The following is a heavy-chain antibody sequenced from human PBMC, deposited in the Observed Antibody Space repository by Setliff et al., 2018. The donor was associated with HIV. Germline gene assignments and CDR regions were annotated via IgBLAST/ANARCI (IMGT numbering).Heavy chain of an antibody. Sequence: ASVKVSCKASGYTFNGYYMHWVRQAPGQGLEWMGWINPNSGGKNYAQKFQGWVTMTRDTSISTAYMELSRLRSDDTAVYYCARGGLGGDYGFGVFYYYYYGMDVWGQGTTVTVSS. CDR3: ARGGLGGDYGFGVFYYYYYGMDV. D-gene: IGHD4-17*01. J-gene: IGHJ6*02. CDR1: GYTFNGYY. V-gene: IGHV1-2*04. CDR2: INPNSGGK.